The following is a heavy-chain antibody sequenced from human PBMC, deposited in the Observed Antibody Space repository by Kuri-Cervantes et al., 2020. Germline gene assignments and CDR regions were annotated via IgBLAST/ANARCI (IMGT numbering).Heavy chain of an antibody. J-gene: IGHJ4*02. CDR1: GGSISSSSYY. D-gene: IGHD6-13*01. CDR3: ARNPPTGIAAAEYYFDY. V-gene: IGHV4-39*01. CDR2: IYYSGST. Sequence: SETLSLTCTVSGGSISSSSYYWGWIRQPPGKGLEWIGSIYYSGSTYYNPSLKSRVTISVDTSKNQFSLKLSSVTAADTAVYYCARNPPTGIAAAEYYFDYWGQGTLVTVSS.